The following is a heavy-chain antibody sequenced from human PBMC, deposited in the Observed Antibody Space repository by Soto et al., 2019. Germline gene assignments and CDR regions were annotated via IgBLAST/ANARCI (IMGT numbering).Heavy chain of an antibody. CDR1: GFTFSSYG. CDR2: ISYDGSNK. Sequence: GGSLRLSCAASGFTFSSYGMHWVRQAPGKGLEWVAVISYDGSNKYYADSVKGRFTISRDNSKNTLYLQMNSLRAEDTAVYYCAKHGPNRIAARPYFDYWGQGTLVTVSS. V-gene: IGHV3-30*18. J-gene: IGHJ4*02. CDR3: AKHGPNRIAARPYFDY. D-gene: IGHD6-6*01.